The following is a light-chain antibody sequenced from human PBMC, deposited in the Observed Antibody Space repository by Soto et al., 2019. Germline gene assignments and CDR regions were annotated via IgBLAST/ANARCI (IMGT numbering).Light chain of an antibody. CDR1: SSDVGGYNY. Sequence: QSALTQPASVSGSPGQSITISCTGTSSDVGGYNYVSWYQQHPGKAPKLMIYDVSNRPSGVSNRFSGSKSGNTASLTISGPQSEGEADYFLSSYTSSSTLVFGRGTKPTLL. CDR2: DVS. J-gene: IGLJ2*01. CDR3: SSYTSSSTLV. V-gene: IGLV2-14*01.